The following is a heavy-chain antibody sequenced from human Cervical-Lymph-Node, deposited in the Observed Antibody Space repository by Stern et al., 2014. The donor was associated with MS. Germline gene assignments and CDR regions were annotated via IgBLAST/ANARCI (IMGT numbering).Heavy chain of an antibody. D-gene: IGHD3-10*01. CDR1: GFTFDEYA. V-gene: IGHV3-9*01. CDR3: ARDITGSSAYFAY. CDR2: ISWNSGTI. J-gene: IGHJ4*02. Sequence: VQLVQSGGDLVQPGRSLRLSCAAFGFTFDEYAMHWVRQAPGKGLEWVAGISWNSGTIGYADSVKGRFTTSRDNAYSSLYLQMNSLRPEDTALYYCARDITGSSAYFAYWGQGTLVTVSS.